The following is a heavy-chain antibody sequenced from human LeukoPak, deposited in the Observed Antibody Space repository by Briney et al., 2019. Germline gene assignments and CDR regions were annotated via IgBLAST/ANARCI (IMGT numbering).Heavy chain of an antibody. D-gene: IGHD5-24*01. CDR2: IFYDGSS. CDR1: SGSIRNSNYY. CDR3: ARGPVEMATTTLTYYYYMDV. Sequence: SETLSLTCTVSSGSIRNSNYYWGWIRQPPGKGLEWIGSIFYDGSSDYNPSLKSRVTISVDTSKNKFSLKVNSVTAADTAVYFCARGPVEMATTTLTYYYYMDVWGKGTTVTISS. V-gene: IGHV4-39*01. J-gene: IGHJ6*03.